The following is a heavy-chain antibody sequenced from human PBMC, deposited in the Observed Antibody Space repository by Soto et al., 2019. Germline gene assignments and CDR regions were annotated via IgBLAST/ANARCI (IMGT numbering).Heavy chain of an antibody. D-gene: IGHD6-19*01. J-gene: IGHJ3*02. CDR1: GFTFSSYG. CDR2: IWYDGSNK. CDR3: ARDWEQWLGRNDAFDI. Sequence: QVQLVESGGGVVQPGRSLRLSCAASGFTFSSYGMHWVRQAPGKGLEWVAVIWYDGSNKYYADSVKGRFTISRDNSKNTLYLQVNSLRAEDTAVYYCARDWEQWLGRNDAFDIWGQGTMVTVSS. V-gene: IGHV3-33*01.